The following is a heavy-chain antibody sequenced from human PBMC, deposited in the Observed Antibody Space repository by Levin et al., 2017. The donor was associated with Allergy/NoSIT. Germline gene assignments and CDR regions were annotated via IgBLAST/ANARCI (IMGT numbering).Heavy chain of an antibody. Sequence: LSLTCAASGFTFSSYWMSWVRQAPGKGLEWVANIKQDGSEKYYVDSVKGRFTISRDNAKNSLYLQMNSLRAEDTAVYYCARDSRVLRFGYWGQGTLVTVSS. V-gene: IGHV3-7*01. D-gene: IGHD3-10*01. CDR1: GFTFSSYW. CDR3: ARDSRVLRFGY. J-gene: IGHJ4*02. CDR2: IKQDGSEK.